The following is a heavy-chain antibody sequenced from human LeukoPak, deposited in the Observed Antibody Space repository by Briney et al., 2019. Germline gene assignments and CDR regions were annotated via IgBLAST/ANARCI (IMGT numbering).Heavy chain of an antibody. CDR3: ARGIRRGCGYPLAY. Sequence: GASVKVSCKASGYTFTSYDINWVRQATGQGLEWMGWMNPNSGNTGYAQKFQGRVTMTRNTSISTAYMELSSLRSEDTAVYYCARGIRRGCGYPLAYWGQGTLVTVSS. CDR1: GYTFTSYD. J-gene: IGHJ4*02. V-gene: IGHV1-8*01. D-gene: IGHD3-22*01. CDR2: MNPNSGNT.